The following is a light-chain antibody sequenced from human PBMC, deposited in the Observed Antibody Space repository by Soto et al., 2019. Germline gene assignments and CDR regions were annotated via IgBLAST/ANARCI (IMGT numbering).Light chain of an antibody. Sequence: DIQMTQSPSSLSASVGDRLTITCRASQSIGDFLNWYRHKPGKAPELLIYAASSLQSGVPSGFSGSGSGTDFTLTISSLQPEDFATYYCQQSFSTPWTFGQGTKVEVK. CDR1: QSIGDF. CDR3: QQSFSTPWT. CDR2: AAS. V-gene: IGKV1-39*01. J-gene: IGKJ1*01.